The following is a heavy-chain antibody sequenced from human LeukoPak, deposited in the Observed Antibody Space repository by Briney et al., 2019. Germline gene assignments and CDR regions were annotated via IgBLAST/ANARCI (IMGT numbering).Heavy chain of an antibody. CDR1: GGSFSGYY. CDR2: INHSGST. V-gene: IGHV4-34*01. CDR3: ARVKGHIVVVTGRAFDI. Sequence: SESLSLTCAVYGGSFSGYYWSWIRQPPGKGLEWTGEINHSGSTNYNPSLKSRVTISVDTSKNQFSLKLSSVTAADTAVYYCARVKGHIVVVTGRAFDIWGQGTMVTVSS. J-gene: IGHJ3*02. D-gene: IGHD2-21*02.